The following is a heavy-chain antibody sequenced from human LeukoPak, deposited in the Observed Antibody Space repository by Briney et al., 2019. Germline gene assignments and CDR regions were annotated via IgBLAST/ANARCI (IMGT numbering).Heavy chain of an antibody. J-gene: IGHJ4*02. CDR3: ARLSSSWEFEY. CDR1: GYSFTNYW. CDR2: ISPGDSDT. D-gene: IGHD6-13*01. Sequence: GESLKISCKGSGYSFTNYWIGWVRQMPGKGLEWMGIISPGDSDTRNSPSFQGQVTISVDKSLNTVYLQLGSLKASDTAMYYCARLSSSWEFEYWGRGTLVTVSS. V-gene: IGHV5-51*01.